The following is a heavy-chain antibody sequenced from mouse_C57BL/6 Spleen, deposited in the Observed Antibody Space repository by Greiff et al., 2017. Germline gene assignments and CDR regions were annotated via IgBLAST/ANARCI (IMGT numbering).Heavy chain of an antibody. Sequence: QVQLQQPGAELVKPGASVKLSCKASGYTFTSYWMHWVKQRPGQGLEWIGMIHPNSGSTNYNEKFKSKATLTVDKSSSTAYMQLSSLTSEDSAVYYCARFITTVVAPYYYAMDDWGQGTSVTVSS. J-gene: IGHJ4*01. CDR3: ARFITTVVAPYYYAMDD. CDR1: GYTFTSYW. V-gene: IGHV1-64*01. CDR2: IHPNSGST. D-gene: IGHD1-1*01.